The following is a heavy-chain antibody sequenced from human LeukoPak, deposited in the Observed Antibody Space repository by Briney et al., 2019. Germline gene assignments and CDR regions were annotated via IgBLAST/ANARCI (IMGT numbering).Heavy chain of an antibody. D-gene: IGHD5-18*01. Sequence: PGGSLRLSCAASGFTFSSYEMNWVRQAPGKGLEWVSYISSSGSTIYYADSLKGRFTISRDNAKNSLYLQMNSLRAEDTAVYYCAKWESGGYSNTWDRYYFGYWGQGTLVTVSS. CDR3: AKWESGGYSNTWDRYYFGY. CDR2: ISSSGSTI. J-gene: IGHJ4*02. V-gene: IGHV3-48*03. CDR1: GFTFSSYE.